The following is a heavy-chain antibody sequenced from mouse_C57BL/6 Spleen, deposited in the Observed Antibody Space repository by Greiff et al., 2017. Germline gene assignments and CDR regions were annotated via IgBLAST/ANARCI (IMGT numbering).Heavy chain of an antibody. V-gene: IGHV10-1*01. J-gene: IGHJ1*03. D-gene: IGHD2-1*01. Sequence: EVKLVESGGGLVQPKGSLKLSCAASGFSFNTYAMNWVRQAPGKGLEWVARIRSKSNNYATYYADSVKDRFTISRDDSESMLYLQMNNLKTEDTAMYYCVRGDYGNYWYFDVWGTGTTVTVSS. CDR2: IRSKSNNYAT. CDR3: VRGDYGNYWYFDV. CDR1: GFSFNTYA.